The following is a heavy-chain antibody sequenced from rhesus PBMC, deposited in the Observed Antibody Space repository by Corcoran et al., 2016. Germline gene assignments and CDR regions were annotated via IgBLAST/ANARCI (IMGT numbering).Heavy chain of an antibody. CDR3: AGEFSTTDY. CDR2: INSAGSSA. V-gene: IGHV3-14*01. Sequence: EVQLVESGGGLAKPGGSLRLSCAASGFTFSSYCMDWVRQVTGKWLEWVSGINSAGSSAYYGDSVKGRVTISRENAKNTLYLQMDGLRPEDTAVYYCAGEFSTTDYWGQGVLVTVSS. D-gene: IGHD2-15*01. CDR1: GFTFSSYC. J-gene: IGHJ4*01.